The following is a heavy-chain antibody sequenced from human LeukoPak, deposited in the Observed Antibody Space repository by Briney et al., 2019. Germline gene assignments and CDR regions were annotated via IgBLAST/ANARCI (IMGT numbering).Heavy chain of an antibody. Sequence: PPGRSLRLSCAASGFTFDDYAMHWVRHAPGKGLEWVSGISWNSGNIGYADSRFTISRDNAKNSLYLQMNSLRAEDTALYYCAKDKYSSSRSSYFDYWGQGTLVTVSS. V-gene: IGHV3-9*01. J-gene: IGHJ4*02. CDR1: GFTFDDYA. CDR3: AKDKYSSSRSSYFDY. D-gene: IGHD6-13*01. CDR2: ISWNSGNI.